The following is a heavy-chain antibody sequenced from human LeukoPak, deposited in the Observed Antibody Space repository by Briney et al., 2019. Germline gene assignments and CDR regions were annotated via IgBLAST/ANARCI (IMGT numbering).Heavy chain of an antibody. J-gene: IGHJ5*02. V-gene: IGHV4-59*01. Sequence: SETLSLTCTVSGGSISSYYWSWIRQPPGKGLEWIGYFYYSGSTNYDPSLKSRVTISVDTSKNQFSLKLSSVTAADTAVYYCARGLLRKGYYGSGQPFDPWGQGTLVTVSS. D-gene: IGHD3-10*01. CDR1: GGSISSYY. CDR3: ARGLLRKGYYGSGQPFDP. CDR2: FYYSGST.